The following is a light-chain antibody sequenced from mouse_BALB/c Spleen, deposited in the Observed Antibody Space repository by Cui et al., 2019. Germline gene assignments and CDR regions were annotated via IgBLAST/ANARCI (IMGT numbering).Light chain of an antibody. CDR1: QSVSY. CDR2: STS. J-gene: IGKJ1*01. V-gene: IGKV4-80*01. Sequence: QIVLTQSPAIMSASLGEEITLTCSDSQSVSYMHWYQHKSGTSPKLLIYSTSNLASGVPSRFSGSGSGTFYSLTVSSVEAEDAADYYCHQWSSYPWTFGGGTKLEIK. CDR3: HQWSSYPWT.